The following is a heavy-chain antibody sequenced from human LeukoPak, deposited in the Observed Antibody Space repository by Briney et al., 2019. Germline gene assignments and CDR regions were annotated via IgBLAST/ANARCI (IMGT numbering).Heavy chain of an antibody. Sequence: GGSLRLSCAASGFRFSSYAMSWVRQAPGKGLEWVSALSSSGGNTYYADSVKGRFTISRDNSKNTSYLEMNSLRAEDTAVYYCARDAYYGWGSKDAFDIWGQGTMVTVSS. CDR2: LSSSGGNT. CDR3: ARDAYYGWGSKDAFDI. CDR1: GFRFSSYA. V-gene: IGHV3-23*01. D-gene: IGHD3-10*01. J-gene: IGHJ3*02.